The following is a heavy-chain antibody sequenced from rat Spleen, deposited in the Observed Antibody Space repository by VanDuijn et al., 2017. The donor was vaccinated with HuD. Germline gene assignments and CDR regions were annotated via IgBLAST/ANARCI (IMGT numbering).Heavy chain of an antibody. CDR3: SRVAFRGTHWFAY. D-gene: IGHD4-3*01. J-gene: IGHJ3*01. CDR2: ISYDGSST. V-gene: IGHV5-7*01. CDR1: GFTFSNYD. Sequence: EVQLVESGGGLVQPGRSMKLSCAASGFTFSNYDMAWVRQAPKKGLEWVATISYDGSSTNYRDSVKGRFTISRDNAKNTLYLQMDSLKSEDTATYYCSRVAFRGTHWFAYWGQGTLVTVSS.